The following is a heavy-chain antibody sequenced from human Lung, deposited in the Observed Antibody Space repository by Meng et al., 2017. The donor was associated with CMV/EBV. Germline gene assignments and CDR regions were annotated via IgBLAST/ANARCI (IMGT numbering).Heavy chain of an antibody. V-gene: IGHV2-5*01. D-gene: IGHD3-9*01. J-gene: IGHJ4*02. CDR2: TYWNDDK. Sequence: GPPLVKPTQTLTLICSFSGVSLSTNGAGVGWVRQTPGKALEWLAFTYWNDDKRYSPSLKSRLTITKDTSKNQVVLTMTNVDPVDTATYYCAYRAVAYDILTGYYNPYYMDYWGQGTLVTVSS. CDR3: AYRAVAYDILTGYYNPYYMDY. CDR1: GVSLSTNGAG.